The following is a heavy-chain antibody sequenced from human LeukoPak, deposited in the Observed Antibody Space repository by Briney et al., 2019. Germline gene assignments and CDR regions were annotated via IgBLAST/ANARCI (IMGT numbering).Heavy chain of an antibody. Sequence: GGSLRLSCAASGFTFSSYAMSWVRQAPGKGLEWVSAISGSGGSIYYADSVKGRFTISRDNSKNTLYLQMNSLRAEDTAVYYCAKDARGSSNVRYCYWGQGTLVTVSS. CDR3: AKDARGSSNVRYCY. V-gene: IGHV3-23*01. J-gene: IGHJ4*02. CDR1: GFTFSSYA. CDR2: ISGSGGSI. D-gene: IGHD6-6*01.